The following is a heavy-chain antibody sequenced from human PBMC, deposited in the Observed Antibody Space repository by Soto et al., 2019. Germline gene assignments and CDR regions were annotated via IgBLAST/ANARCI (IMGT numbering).Heavy chain of an antibody. V-gene: IGHV1-69*13. CDR1: GGTFSSYA. J-gene: IGHJ6*02. Sequence: SVKVACKASGGTFSSYAISWVRQAPEQGLEWMGGIIPIFGTANYAQKFQGRVTITADESTSTAYMELSSLRSEDTAVYYCARYVVVVAAVYYYGMDVWGQGTTVTVSS. CDR3: ARYVVVVAAVYYYGMDV. D-gene: IGHD2-15*01. CDR2: IIPIFGTA.